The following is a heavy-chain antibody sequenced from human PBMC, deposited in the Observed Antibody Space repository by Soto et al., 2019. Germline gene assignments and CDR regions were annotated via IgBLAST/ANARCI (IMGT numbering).Heavy chain of an antibody. CDR1: GYTFTSYG. D-gene: IGHD4-17*01. Sequence: ASVKVSCKASGYTFTSYGISWVRQAPGQGLEWMGWISAYNGNTNYAQKLQGRVTMTTDTSTSTAYMELRSLRSDDTAVYYCARGSNGDYDREDLRIDPWGQGTLVTVSS. CDR2: ISAYNGNT. J-gene: IGHJ5*02. V-gene: IGHV1-18*01. CDR3: ARGSNGDYDREDLRIDP.